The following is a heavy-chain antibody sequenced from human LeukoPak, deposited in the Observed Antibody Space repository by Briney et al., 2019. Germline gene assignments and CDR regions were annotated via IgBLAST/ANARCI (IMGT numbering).Heavy chain of an antibody. CDR3: AKDHGSWPYYLXY. CDR2: ISGSGGST. J-gene: IGHJ4*02. D-gene: IGHD6-13*01. Sequence: GGSLRLSCAASGFSLSSYALTWVRQAPGKGLEWVSAISGSGGSTYYADSVKGRFTISRDNSKSTLYLQMDSLRAEDTAVYYCAKDHGSWPYYLXYWGQGTLVTVSS. V-gene: IGHV3-23*01. CDR1: GFSLSSYA.